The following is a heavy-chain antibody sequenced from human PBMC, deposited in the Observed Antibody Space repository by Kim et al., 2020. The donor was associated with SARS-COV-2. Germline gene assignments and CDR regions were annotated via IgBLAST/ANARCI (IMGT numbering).Heavy chain of an antibody. V-gene: IGHV3-15*01. CDR2: IMSKTDGETI. CDR3: GVGVPDFYY. J-gene: IGHJ4*02. CDR1: GFPFRGAW. D-gene: IGHD3-16*01. Sequence: GGSLRLSCAASGFPFRGAWMSWVRQAPEKGLEWVGRIMSKTDGETIDYAAPVKGRFTISRDDSENTVFLQMNSLQAEDTAVYYCGVGVPDFYYRCQGTLV.